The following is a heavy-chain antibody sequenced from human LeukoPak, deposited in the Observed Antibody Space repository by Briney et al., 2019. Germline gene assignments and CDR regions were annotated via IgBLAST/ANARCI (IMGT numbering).Heavy chain of an antibody. Sequence: GGSLRLSCEASGFTFRNYEMSWVRQAPGKGLEWVSGIHGYSGETSYAQSVKGRFTISRGNSKNTLYLQMNSLRAEDTALYYCAKRLTSLGPTNDYWGQGTRVTVSS. CDR1: GFTFRNYE. CDR2: IHGYSGET. D-gene: IGHD1-26*01. V-gene: IGHV3-23*01. CDR3: AKRLTSLGPTNDY. J-gene: IGHJ4*02.